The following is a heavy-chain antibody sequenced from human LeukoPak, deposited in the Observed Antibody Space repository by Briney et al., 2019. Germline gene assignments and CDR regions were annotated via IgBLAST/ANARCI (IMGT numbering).Heavy chain of an antibody. D-gene: IGHD3-9*01. J-gene: IGHJ4*02. CDR2: ISYDGSNK. V-gene: IGHV3-30*03. CDR3: ARGSYDILTGYYPLNY. CDR1: GFTFSSYG. Sequence: GGSLRLSCAASGFTFSSYGMHWVRQAPGKGLEWVAVISYDGSNKYSADSVKGRFTISRDNSKNTLYLQMNSLRAEDTAVYYCARGSYDILTGYYPLNYWGQGTLVTVSS.